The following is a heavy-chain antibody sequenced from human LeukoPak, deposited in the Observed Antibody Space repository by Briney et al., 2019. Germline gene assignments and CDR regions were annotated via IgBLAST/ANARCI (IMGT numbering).Heavy chain of an antibody. J-gene: IGHJ6*02. D-gene: IGHD6-13*01. CDR1: GGSTSSYY. V-gene: IGHV4-59*08. Sequence: SETLSLTCTVSGGSTSSYYWSWIRQPPGKGLEWIGYIYYSGSTNFSPSLKSRVTISVDTSKNQFSLKLSSVTAADTAVYYCARQRWNRAAAGTYYYYGMDVWGQGTTVTVSS. CDR3: ARQRWNRAAAGTYYYYGMDV. CDR2: IYYSGST.